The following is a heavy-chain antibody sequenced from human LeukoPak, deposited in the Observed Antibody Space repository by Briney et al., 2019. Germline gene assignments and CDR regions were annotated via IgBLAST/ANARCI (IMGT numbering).Heavy chain of an antibody. CDR2: ISSSSSYI. Sequence: SGGSLRLSCAASGFTFSSYSMNWVRQAPGKGLEWVSSISSSSSYIYYADSVKGRFTISRDNSRNTLYLQMNSLRAEDMAVYYCAREFSGYAFDIWGQGTMVTVSS. J-gene: IGHJ3*02. V-gene: IGHV3-21*01. CDR1: GFTFSSYS. D-gene: IGHD5-12*01. CDR3: AREFSGYAFDI.